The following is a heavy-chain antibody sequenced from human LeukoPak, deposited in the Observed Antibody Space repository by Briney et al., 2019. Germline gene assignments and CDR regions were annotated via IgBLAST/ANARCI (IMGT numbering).Heavy chain of an antibody. CDR1: GGSISSGGYY. V-gene: IGHV4-31*03. CDR2: IYYSGST. J-gene: IGHJ4*02. Sequence: EPSETLSLTCTVSGGSISSGGYYWSWIRQHPGKGLEWIGYIYYSGSTYYNPSLKSRVTISVDTSKNQFSLKLSSVTAADTAVYYCARGRTVVMSYFDYWGQGTLVTVSS. CDR3: ARGRTVVMSYFDY. D-gene: IGHD4-23*01.